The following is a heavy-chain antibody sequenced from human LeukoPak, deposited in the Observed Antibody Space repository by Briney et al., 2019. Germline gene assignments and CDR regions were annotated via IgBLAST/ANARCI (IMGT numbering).Heavy chain of an antibody. V-gene: IGHV3-23*01. Sequence: GGSLRLSCAASGFTFSSYAMSWVRQAPGKGLEWVSAISGSGGSTYYADSVKGRFTISRDNSKNALYLQMNSLRAEDTAVYYCANPMGQLANWYFDLWGRGTLVTVSS. J-gene: IGHJ2*01. CDR1: GFTFSSYA. CDR2: ISGSGGST. CDR3: ANPMGQLANWYFDL. D-gene: IGHD6-13*01.